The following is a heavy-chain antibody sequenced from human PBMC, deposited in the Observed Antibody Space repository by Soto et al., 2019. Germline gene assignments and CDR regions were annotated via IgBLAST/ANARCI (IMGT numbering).Heavy chain of an antibody. CDR2: IHYSGST. D-gene: IGHD1-26*01. CDR3: ARGWEILYY. J-gene: IGHJ4*02. CDR1: DGSITNYY. V-gene: IGHV4-59*01. Sequence: QVQRQESGPGLVKPSETLSLTCTVSDGSITNYYWSWMRQPPGKGLEWIGYIHYSGSTYYNPSLKSRVPISVDTSKNQFSLRLSSVTAADTAVYYCARGWEILYYWGQGTLVTVSS.